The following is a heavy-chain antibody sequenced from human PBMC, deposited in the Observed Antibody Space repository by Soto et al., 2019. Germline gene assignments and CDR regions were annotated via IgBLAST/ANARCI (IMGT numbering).Heavy chain of an antibody. CDR2: INPNSGRT. V-gene: IGHV1-2*02. CDR1: GYTFSDYY. J-gene: IGHJ6*03. CDR3: ARESGGATATLDYYYFYMDV. Sequence: QVQLVQCGAEVKKPGASVTVSCKASGYTFSDYYLRWVRQAPGQGPEWMGWINPNSGRTKFAQNFKGRVTMTRDTSVRTAFMELNWLKSDDTAVYYCARESGGATATLDYYYFYMDVWGKGTTVTVSS. D-gene: IGHD5-12*01.